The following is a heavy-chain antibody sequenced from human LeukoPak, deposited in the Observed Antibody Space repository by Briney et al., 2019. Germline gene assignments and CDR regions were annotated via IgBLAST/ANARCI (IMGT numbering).Heavy chain of an antibody. V-gene: IGHV4-61*02. CDR2: IYTSGST. D-gene: IGHD2-15*01. J-gene: IGHJ6*03. CDR1: GGSISSGSCY. Sequence: SQTLSLTCTVSGGSISSGSCYWSWIRQPAGKGLEWIGRIYTSGSTNYNPSLKSRVTISVDTSKNQFSLKLSCVTAADTAVYYCARDQVDYYYYYMDVWGKGTTVTVSS. CDR3: ARDQVDYYYYYMDV.